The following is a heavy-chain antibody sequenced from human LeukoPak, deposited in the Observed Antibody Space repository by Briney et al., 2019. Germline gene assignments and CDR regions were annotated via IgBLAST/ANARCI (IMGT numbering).Heavy chain of an antibody. CDR1: GGSFSGYC. J-gene: IGHJ6*04. V-gene: IGHV4-34*01. CDR3: ARGRRPRLGVVPAASIPSYYYYGMDV. Sequence: SETLSLTCAVYGGSFSGYCWSWIRQPPGKGLEWIGEINHSGSTNYNPSLKSRVTISVDTSKNQFSLKLSSVTAADTAVYYCARGRRPRLGVVPAASIPSYYYYGMDVWGKGTTVTVSS. D-gene: IGHD2-2*01. CDR2: INHSGST.